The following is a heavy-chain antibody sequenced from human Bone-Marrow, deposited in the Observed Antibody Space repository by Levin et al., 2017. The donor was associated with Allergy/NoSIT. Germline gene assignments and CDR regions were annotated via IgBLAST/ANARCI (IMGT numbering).Heavy chain of an antibody. Sequence: SETLSLTCTVFGGSLSDYYWSWIRQPAGKGLEWIGRIYSSGTTNYNPSLRSRITLSLDTSKNQLSLKLNSVTAADTAGYYCAREDVARHGVDAGWFDPWGQGTLVTVSS. CDR1: GGSLSDYY. V-gene: IGHV4-4*07. D-gene: IGHD6-6*01. CDR2: IYSSGTT. CDR3: AREDVARHGVDAGWFDP. J-gene: IGHJ5*02.